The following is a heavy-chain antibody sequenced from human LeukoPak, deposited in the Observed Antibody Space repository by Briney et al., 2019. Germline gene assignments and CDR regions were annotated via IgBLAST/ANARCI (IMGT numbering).Heavy chain of an antibody. Sequence: GGSLRLSCAASGFTFRSYEMNWVRQAPGKGLEWVSYISSSGTTIYYADSVKGRFTVSRDNAKNSLYLQMNSLRVEDTAVYYCARCTTGRTFGSLREIKRSREIDYWGQGTLVTVSS. CDR1: GFTFRSYE. V-gene: IGHV3-48*03. J-gene: IGHJ4*02. CDR2: ISSSGTTI. D-gene: IGHD1-1*01. CDR3: ARCTTGRTFGSLREIKRSREIDY.